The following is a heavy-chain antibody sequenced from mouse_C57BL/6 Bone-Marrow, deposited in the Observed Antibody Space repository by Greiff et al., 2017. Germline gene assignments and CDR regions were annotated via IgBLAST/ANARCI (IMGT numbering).Heavy chain of an antibody. V-gene: IGHV5-4*01. CDR1: GFTFSSYA. J-gene: IGHJ2*01. CDR3: AREGLVYYFDY. D-gene: IGHD3-3*01. Sequence: EVQVVESGGGLVKPGGSLKLSCAASGFTFSSYAMSWVRQTPEKRLEWVATISDGGSYTYYPDNVKGRFTISRDNAKNNMYLQMSHLKSEETAMYYCAREGLVYYFDYGGQGTTRTVSS. CDR2: ISDGGSYT.